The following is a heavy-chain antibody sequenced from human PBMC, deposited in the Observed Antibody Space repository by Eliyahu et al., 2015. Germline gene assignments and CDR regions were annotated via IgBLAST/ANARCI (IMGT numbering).Heavy chain of an antibody. Sequence: QVQLQQSGPGLVKPSQTLSLTXAISGDXXSSNXXAXNXXRQSPSRGLEWLGRAYYRSKWYNDYAVSVKSRITINPDTSKNQFSLQLNSVTPEDTAVYYCARDREAAAGPGYYYYYGMDVWGQGTTVTVSS. CDR2: AYYRSKWYN. CDR3: ARDREAAAGPGYYYYYGMDV. CDR1: GDXXSSNXXA. J-gene: IGHJ6*02. V-gene: IGHV6-1*01. D-gene: IGHD6-13*01.